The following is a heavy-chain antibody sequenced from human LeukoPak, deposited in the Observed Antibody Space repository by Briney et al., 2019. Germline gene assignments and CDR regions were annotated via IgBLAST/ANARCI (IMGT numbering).Heavy chain of an antibody. CDR3: ARKVDFVRGGYRPASPHFDY. J-gene: IGHJ4*02. CDR2: INWNGGST. Sequence: PGGSLRLSCAASGFTFDDYGMSWVRQAPGKGLEWVSGINWNGGSTGYADSVKGRFTISRDNAKNSLYLQMNSLRAEDTALYYCARKVDFVRGGYRPASPHFDYWGKGTLVTVSS. D-gene: IGHD3-22*01. V-gene: IGHV3-20*04. CDR1: GFTFDDYG.